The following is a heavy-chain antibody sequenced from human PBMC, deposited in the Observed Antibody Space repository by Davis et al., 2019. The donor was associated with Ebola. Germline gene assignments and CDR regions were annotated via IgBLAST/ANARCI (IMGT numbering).Heavy chain of an antibody. CDR2: IWYDGSNK. J-gene: IGHJ4*02. D-gene: IGHD6-6*01. Sequence: GESLKISCAASGFTFSSYGMHWVRQAPGKGLEWVAVIWYDGSNKYYADSVKGRFTISRDNSKNSLYLQMNSLRAEDTAIYYCAKRVEYTSSSAYFDYWGQGTLVTVSS. CDR3: AKRVEYTSSSAYFDY. CDR1: GFTFSSYG. V-gene: IGHV3-33*06.